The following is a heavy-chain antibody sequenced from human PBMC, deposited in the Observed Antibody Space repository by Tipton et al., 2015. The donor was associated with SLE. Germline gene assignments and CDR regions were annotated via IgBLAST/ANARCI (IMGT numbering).Heavy chain of an antibody. CDR1: GGSFSGYY. J-gene: IGHJ2*01. V-gene: IGHV4-34*01. D-gene: IGHD7-27*01. Sequence: TLSLTCAVYGGSFSGYYWSWIRQPPGKGLEWIGEINHSGSTNYNPSLKSRVTISIDTSKNQFSLKLSSVTAADTAVYYCAKTGMGWYFDLWGRGTLVTVSS. CDR3: AKTGMGWYFDL. CDR2: INHSGST.